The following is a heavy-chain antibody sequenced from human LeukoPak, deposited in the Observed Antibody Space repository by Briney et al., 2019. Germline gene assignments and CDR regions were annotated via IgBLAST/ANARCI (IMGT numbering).Heavy chain of an antibody. J-gene: IGHJ4*02. V-gene: IGHV1-2*04. Sequence: ASVKVSCKASGYTLTGYYMHWVRQAPGQGLEWMGWINPNSGGTNYAQKFQGWVTMTRDTSISTAYMELSRLRSDDTAVYYCARGRPYSYRPYYFDYWGQGTLVTVSS. CDR2: INPNSGGT. CDR3: ARGRPYSYRPYYFDY. CDR1: GYTLTGYY. D-gene: IGHD5-18*01.